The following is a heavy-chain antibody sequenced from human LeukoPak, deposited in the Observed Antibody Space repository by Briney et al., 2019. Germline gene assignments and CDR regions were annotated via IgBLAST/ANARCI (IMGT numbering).Heavy chain of an antibody. CDR1: AYTFTNYY. Sequence: ASVKVSCKASAYTFTNYYIHWVRQAPGQGLEWMGWINPNSGGTNYAQKFQGRVTMTRDTSISTAYMELSRLRSDDTAVYYCARVLRVTSWYGEEWFDPWGQGTLVTVSS. CDR3: ARVLRVTSWYGEEWFDP. CDR2: INPNSGGT. V-gene: IGHV1-2*02. J-gene: IGHJ5*02. D-gene: IGHD6-13*01.